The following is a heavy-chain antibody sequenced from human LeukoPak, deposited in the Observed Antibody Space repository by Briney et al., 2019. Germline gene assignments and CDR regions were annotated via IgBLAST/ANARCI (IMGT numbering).Heavy chain of an antibody. Sequence: PSETLSLTCAVYGGSFSGYYWSWIRQPPGKGLEWIGEINHSGSTNYNPSLKSRVIISVDTSKNQFSLKLTSVTAADTAVYYCARALSVVTSCFDYWGQGTLVTVSS. CDR2: INHSGST. CDR3: ARALSVVTSCFDY. J-gene: IGHJ4*02. CDR1: GGSFSGYY. D-gene: IGHD4-23*01. V-gene: IGHV4-34*01.